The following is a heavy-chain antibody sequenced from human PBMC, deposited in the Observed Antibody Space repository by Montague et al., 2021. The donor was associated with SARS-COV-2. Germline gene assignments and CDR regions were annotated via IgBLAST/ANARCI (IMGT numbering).Heavy chain of an antibody. V-gene: IGHV3-23*01. Sequence: SLRLSCAASGFTFSTYAMNRVRQAPGKGLEWVSGISSGGNKHHADSVKGRFTISRGDSRNTLYLQMHSLRAEDTAMYYCAKNFPGQFYFDDWGQGTLVAVSS. J-gene: IGHJ4*02. D-gene: IGHD2/OR15-2a*01. CDR2: ISSGGNK. CDR1: GFTFSTYA. CDR3: AKNFPGQFYFDD.